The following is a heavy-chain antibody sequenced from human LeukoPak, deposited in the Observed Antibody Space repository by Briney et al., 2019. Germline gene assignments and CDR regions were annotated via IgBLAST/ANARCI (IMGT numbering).Heavy chain of an antibody. CDR1: GFAFSSYE. J-gene: IGHJ6*03. CDR2: IITSGGTI. Sequence: GGSLRLSCAASGFAFSSYEMNWGRQAPRERVDWGSYIITSGGTIYYTDSLKGRFTISRDKAKNSLSLKMTRLRAADTAVYYCAKGGGDCSRCYYYYYMDVWGKGNTVTISS. CDR3: AKGGGDCSRCYYYYYMDV. D-gene: IGHD2-21*02. V-gene: IGHV3-48*03.